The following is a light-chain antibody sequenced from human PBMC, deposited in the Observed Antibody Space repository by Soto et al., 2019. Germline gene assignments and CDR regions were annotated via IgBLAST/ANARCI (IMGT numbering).Light chain of an antibody. CDR3: QQYYNWRK. Sequence: EIVMTQSPATLSVSPGERATLSCRASQSVNRNIAWSQQKPGQAPRLLLYGASTRATGVPARFSGSGSGTEFTLTISSLQSEDFAVYYCQQYYNWRKFGQGTNVEIK. J-gene: IGKJ1*01. CDR2: GAS. CDR1: QSVNRN. V-gene: IGKV3-15*01.